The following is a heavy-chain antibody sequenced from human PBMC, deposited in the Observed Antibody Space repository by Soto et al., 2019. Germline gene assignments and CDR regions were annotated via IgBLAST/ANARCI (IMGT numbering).Heavy chain of an antibody. CDR3: ARFQFIAAAGTGYYYYMDV. Sequence: ASVKVSCKASGYTFTSYDINWVLQATGQGLEWMGWMNPNSGNTGYAQKFQGRVTMTRSTSISTAYMELSSLRSEDTAVYYCARFQFIAAAGTGYYYYMDVWGKGTTVTVSS. CDR1: GYTFTSYD. D-gene: IGHD6-13*01. V-gene: IGHV1-8*01. J-gene: IGHJ6*03. CDR2: MNPNSGNT.